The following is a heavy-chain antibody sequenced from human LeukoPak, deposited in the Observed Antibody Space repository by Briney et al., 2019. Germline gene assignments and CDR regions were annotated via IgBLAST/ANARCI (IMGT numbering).Heavy chain of an antibody. CDR1: GFTFSSYW. Sequence: GGSLRLSCAASGFTFSSYWMSWVRQAPGKGLEWVANIKQDGSAKYYVDSVKGRFTISRDNAKNSLYLQMNSLRAEDTAVYYCARDTIFGVARLSNWFDPWGQGTLVTVSS. CDR2: IKQDGSAK. D-gene: IGHD3-3*01. J-gene: IGHJ5*02. V-gene: IGHV3-7*01. CDR3: ARDTIFGVARLSNWFDP.